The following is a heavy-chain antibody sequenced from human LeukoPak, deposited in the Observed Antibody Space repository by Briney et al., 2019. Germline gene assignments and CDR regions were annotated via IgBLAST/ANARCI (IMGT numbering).Heavy chain of an antibody. V-gene: IGHV5-51*01. D-gene: IGHD1-26*01. CDR3: ARGRYSGTYLSYFDY. J-gene: IGHJ4*02. CDR1: GYSFTSFW. CDR2: IYPGDSDT. Sequence: GESLKISCKGSGYSFTSFWIAWVRQMPGKGLEWMGIIYPGDSDTRYSPSFEGQVTFSADKSISTAYLQWSSQKASDTAMYYCARGRYSGTYLSYFDYWAQGTLVTVSS.